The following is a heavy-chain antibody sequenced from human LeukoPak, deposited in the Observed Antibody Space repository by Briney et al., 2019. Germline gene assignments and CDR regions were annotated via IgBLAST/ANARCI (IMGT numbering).Heavy chain of an antibody. V-gene: IGHV4-4*07. CDR3: ARGVVVGAMGVLVDY. J-gene: IGHJ4*02. CDR1: GGSISSYY. D-gene: IGHD2-15*01. Sequence: SETLSLTCTVSGGSISSYYWSWIRQPAGKGLEWIGRIYTSGSTNYNPSLKSRVTMSVDTSKNQFSLKLSSVTAADTAVYYCARGVVVGAMGVLVDYWGQGTLVTVSS. CDR2: IYTSGST.